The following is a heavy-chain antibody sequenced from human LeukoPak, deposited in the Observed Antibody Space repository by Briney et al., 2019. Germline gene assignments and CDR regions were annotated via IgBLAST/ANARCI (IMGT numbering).Heavy chain of an antibody. CDR1: GYTFTNYA. CDR3: ARPRRSFGSSDRTFDY. Sequence: ASVKVSCKASGYTFTNYAMNWVRQAPGQGLEWMGWINTNTGNPTYAQGFTGRFVFSLDTSVSTAYPQISSLKAEDTTVYYCARPRRSFGSSDRTFDYWGQGALVTVSS. CDR2: INTNTGNP. D-gene: IGHD6-19*01. V-gene: IGHV7-4-1*02. J-gene: IGHJ4*02.